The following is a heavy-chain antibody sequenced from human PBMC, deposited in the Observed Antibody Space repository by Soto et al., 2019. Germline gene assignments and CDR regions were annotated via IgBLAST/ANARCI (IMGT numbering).Heavy chain of an antibody. Sequence: EVQLVESGGGLVKPVGSLRLSCAASGFTFSSYSMNWVRQSPGKGLEWVASISSSSSYIYYADSVKGRFTISRDNAKNSLYLQMNSLRAEDTAVYYCASFFGSGWNIQYYYYGMDVWGQGTKVTVSS. CDR3: ASFFGSGWNIQYYYYGMDV. CDR2: ISSSSSYI. CDR1: GFTFSSYS. V-gene: IGHV3-21*01. D-gene: IGHD6-19*01. J-gene: IGHJ6*02.